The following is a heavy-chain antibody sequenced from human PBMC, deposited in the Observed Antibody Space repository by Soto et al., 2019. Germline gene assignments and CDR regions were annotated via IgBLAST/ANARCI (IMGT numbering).Heavy chain of an antibody. Sequence: PWGALKLSRAASGFTFRSYCMPWVRQAPGKGVGGVGVIWYDGSNKYYADSVKGRFTISRDNSKNTLYLQMNSLRAEDTAVYYCARDTARITGTTGRYYYYYYGMYVWGQGTTVTVSS. CDR1: GFTFRSYC. D-gene: IGHD1-7*01. J-gene: IGHJ6*02. CDR3: ARDTARITGTTGRYYYYYYGMYV. V-gene: IGHV3-33*01. CDR2: IWYDGSNK.